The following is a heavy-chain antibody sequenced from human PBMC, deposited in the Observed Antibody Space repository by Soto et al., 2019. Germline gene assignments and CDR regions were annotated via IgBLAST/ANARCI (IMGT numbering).Heavy chain of an antibody. V-gene: IGHV4-59*08. CDR1: GCSLSSYY. D-gene: IGHD4-17*01. Sequence: PSETLSLTCPLSGCSLSSYYLTWIRQPAGKGREWMGYIYSSWSSNYNPSLKSRVCISVDTSKNLFSLKLSCVTAADTGVYYCARGYGGTLDYWGQGTLVTVSS. J-gene: IGHJ4*02. CDR3: ARGYGGTLDY. CDR2: IYSSWSS.